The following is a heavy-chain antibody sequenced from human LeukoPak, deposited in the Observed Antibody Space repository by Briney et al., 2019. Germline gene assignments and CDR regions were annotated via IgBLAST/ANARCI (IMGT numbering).Heavy chain of an antibody. D-gene: IGHD3-3*01. CDR1: GGSISSYY. J-gene: IGHJ5*02. CDR2: IYYSGNT. V-gene: IGHV4-59*01. CDR3: ARSNPYYDFWSGYYKGGWFDP. Sequence: KPSETLSLTCTVSGGSISSYYLNWIRQTPGTGLEWIGYIYYSGNTFYNPSLKSRVTISVDTSKNQFSLKLSSVTAADTAVYYCARSNPYYDFWSGYYKGGWFDPWGQGTLVTVSS.